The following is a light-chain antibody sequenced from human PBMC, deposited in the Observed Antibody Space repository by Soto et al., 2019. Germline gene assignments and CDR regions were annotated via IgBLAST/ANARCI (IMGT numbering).Light chain of an antibody. V-gene: IGLV1-47*02. CDR3: QSYDSSLSGYV. J-gene: IGLJ1*01. Sequence: QSVLTQPPSASGTPGQRVTISCSGSSSNIGINYVYWYQQRPGTAPKLLIYTNDQRPSGVPDRFSGSKSGTSASLAITGLQAEDEADYYCQSYDSSLSGYVFGTGTKVTVL. CDR2: TND. CDR1: SSNIGINY.